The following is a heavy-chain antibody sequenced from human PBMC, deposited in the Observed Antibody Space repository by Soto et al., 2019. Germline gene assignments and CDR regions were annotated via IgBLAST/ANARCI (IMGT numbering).Heavy chain of an antibody. Sequence: QVTLKESGPALVKPTETLTLTCTASGFSLSNARMGVSWIRQPPGKALEWRAHIFSNDEKSYSTSLKSRLTISKDSTNSQVVLTMTHIDPVDTATYYCARYYYDSSGYYYGYFQHWGQGTLVTVSS. CDR1: GFSLSNARMG. CDR2: IFSNDEK. V-gene: IGHV2-26*01. J-gene: IGHJ1*01. CDR3: ARYYYDSSGYYYGYFQH. D-gene: IGHD3-22*01.